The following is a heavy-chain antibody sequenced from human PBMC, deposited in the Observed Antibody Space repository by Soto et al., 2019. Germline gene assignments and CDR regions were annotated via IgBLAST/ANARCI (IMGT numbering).Heavy chain of an antibody. CDR3: AKPNLHCSSTSRYDQ. J-gene: IGHJ4*02. V-gene: IGHV3-23*01. CDR2: ISGSGGST. Sequence: GGSLRLSCVASGLTFSSFAMTWVLQAPGKGLEWVSVISGSGGSTYYADSVKGRFTISRDNSKNTLYLQMNSLRAEDTAVYYCAKPNLHCSSTSRYDQWGQGTLVTVSS. CDR1: GLTFSSFA. D-gene: IGHD2-2*01.